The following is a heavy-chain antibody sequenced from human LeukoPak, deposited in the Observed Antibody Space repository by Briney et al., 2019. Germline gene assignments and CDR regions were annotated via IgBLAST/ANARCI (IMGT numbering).Heavy chain of an antibody. CDR3: VRRGLIAAAGTDWFDP. Sequence: GESLKISCKCSGYMFTSHWIGWVRQMPGKGLEWMGIIYPGDAETIYSPSFQGQVTISADKSISTAHLQWSSLKASDSAMYYCVRRGLIAAAGTDWFDPWGQGTLVTVSS. D-gene: IGHD6-13*01. J-gene: IGHJ5*02. CDR1: GYMFTSHW. CDR2: IYPGDAET. V-gene: IGHV5-51*01.